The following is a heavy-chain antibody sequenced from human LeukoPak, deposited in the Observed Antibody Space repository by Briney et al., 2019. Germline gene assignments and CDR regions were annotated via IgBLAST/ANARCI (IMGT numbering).Heavy chain of an antibody. Sequence: GGSLRLSCAASGFTFSTYWMHWVRQAPGKGLVWVSRIKSDGSATTYADFVKGRFTVSRGNAKNTLYLQMNSLRAEDTAMYFCARVGGRGSIGGDCWGQGTLVTVSS. V-gene: IGHV3-74*03. D-gene: IGHD3-10*01. CDR3: ARVGGRGSIGGDC. CDR1: GFTFSTYW. CDR2: IKSDGSAT. J-gene: IGHJ4*02.